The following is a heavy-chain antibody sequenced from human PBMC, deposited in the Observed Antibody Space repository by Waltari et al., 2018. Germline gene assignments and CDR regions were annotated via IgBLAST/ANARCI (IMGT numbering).Heavy chain of an antibody. V-gene: IGHV4-38-2*02. CDR3: ARDRRHTIFGVVSLFDY. J-gene: IGHJ4*02. CDR1: GSSISSGSF. Sequence: QVQLQESGPGLVKPSETLSLTCAVPGSSISSGSFWAWIRQPPGKGLEWIGSVYHTGSTYYNPSLKSRVTISVDMSKNQFSLELTSVTAADTAVYYCARDRRHTIFGVVSLFDYWGQGALVTVSS. CDR2: VYHTGST. D-gene: IGHD3-3*01.